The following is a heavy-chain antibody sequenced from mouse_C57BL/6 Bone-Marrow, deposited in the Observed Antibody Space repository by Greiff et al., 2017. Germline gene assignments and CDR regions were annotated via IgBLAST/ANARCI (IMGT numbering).Heavy chain of an antibody. V-gene: IGHV1-59*01. CDR3: ARWDYDWFAY. Sequence: QVQLQQPGAELVRPGTSVKLSCKASGYTFTSYWMHWVKQRPGQGLEWIGAIDPSDSYTNYNQKFKGKATLTVDTSSSTAYMQLSSLTSEDSAVYYCARWDYDWFAYWGQGTLVTVSA. CDR1: GYTFTSYW. CDR2: IDPSDSYT. J-gene: IGHJ3*01. D-gene: IGHD2-4*01.